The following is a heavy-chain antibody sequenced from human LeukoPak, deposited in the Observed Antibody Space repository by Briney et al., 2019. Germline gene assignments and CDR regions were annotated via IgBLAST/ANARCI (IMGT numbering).Heavy chain of an antibody. Sequence: PGGSLRLSCAASGFTFGSYAMSWVRQAPGKGLEWVSAISGGGGSTYYADSVKGRFTISRDNSKNTLYLQMNSLRAEDTAVYYCAKPPPVGVVTYYYYMDVWGKGTTVTVSS. CDR3: AKPPPVGVVTYYYYMDV. V-gene: IGHV3-23*01. CDR2: ISGGGGST. D-gene: IGHD3-3*01. CDR1: GFTFGSYA. J-gene: IGHJ6*03.